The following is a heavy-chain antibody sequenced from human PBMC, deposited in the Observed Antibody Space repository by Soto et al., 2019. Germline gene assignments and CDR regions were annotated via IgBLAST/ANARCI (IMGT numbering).Heavy chain of an antibody. CDR3: ARKIYHRFDP. CDR2: ISVSGDKT. V-gene: IGHV3-23*01. CDR1: GFPFNTYA. J-gene: IGHJ5*02. Sequence: EVQFSESGGGLVQPGGSQRLSCAASGFPFNTYAMTWVRQAPGKDLEWVSAISVSGDKTYYAESVRGRFAIPRDNSQNILFFQKTGLRAEDTALYYCARKIYHRFDPWGQGTLVIVSS. D-gene: IGHD2-2*01.